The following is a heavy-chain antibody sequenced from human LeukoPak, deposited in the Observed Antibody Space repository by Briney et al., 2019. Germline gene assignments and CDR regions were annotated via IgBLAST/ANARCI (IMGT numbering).Heavy chain of an antibody. CDR1: GYTFTGYY. D-gene: IGHD2-2*01. J-gene: IGHJ4*02. CDR2: INPNSGGT. CDR3: ARKAQYCSSTSCSDFYY. Sequence: ASVKVSCKASGYTFTGYYMHWVRQAPEQGLEWMGWINPNSGGTNYAQKLQGRVTMTTDTSTSTAYMELRSLRSDDTAVYYWARKAQYCSSTSCSDFYYWGQGTLVNVSS. V-gene: IGHV1-2*02.